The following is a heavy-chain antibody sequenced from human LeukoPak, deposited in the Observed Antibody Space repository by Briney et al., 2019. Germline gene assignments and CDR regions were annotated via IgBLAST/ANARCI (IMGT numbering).Heavy chain of an antibody. V-gene: IGHV4-59*01. CDR2: IYYSGST. Sequence: SETLSLTCTVCGGSISSYYWSWIRQPPGKGLEWIGYIYYSGSTNYNPSLKSRVTISVDTSKNRFSLRLTSVTAADTAVYYCARARNYYDSTDYYYEGDAFDIWGQGTMVTVSS. D-gene: IGHD3-22*01. CDR1: GGSISSYY. CDR3: ARARNYYDSTDYYYEGDAFDI. J-gene: IGHJ3*02.